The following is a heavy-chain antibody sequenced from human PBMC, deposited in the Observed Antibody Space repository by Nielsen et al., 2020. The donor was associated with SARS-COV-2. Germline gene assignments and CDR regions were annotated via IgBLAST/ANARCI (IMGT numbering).Heavy chain of an antibody. CDR2: INSDGSST. CDR3: VRDFGIWDY. CDR1: GFTFSTYW. V-gene: IGHV3-74*01. J-gene: IGHJ4*02. Sequence: ESLKISCVASGFTFSTYWIHWVRQAPGEGLVWVSRINSDGSSTSYADSVEGRFTVSRDNAKNTLYLQMNSLRAEDTAVYYCVRDFGIWDYWGQGTLVTVSS. D-gene: IGHD2-15*01.